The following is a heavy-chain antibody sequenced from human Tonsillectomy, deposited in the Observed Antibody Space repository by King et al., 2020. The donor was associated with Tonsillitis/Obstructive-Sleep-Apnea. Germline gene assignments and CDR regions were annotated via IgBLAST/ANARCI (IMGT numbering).Heavy chain of an antibody. CDR2: INWKSDST. D-gene: IGHD2-8*02. Sequence: VQLVESGGGLVQPGGSLRLSCAASGFTFDDIAIHWVRQVPGKGLEWVSGINWKSDSTGYADSVKGRFTMSRDNANNCLYLQMNSLTTEDTALYYCTKYIPDYCTGTICSHSFYFDLWGRGTLVTVSS. CDR1: GFTFDDIA. V-gene: IGHV3-9*01. J-gene: IGHJ2*01. CDR3: TKYIPDYCTGTICSHSFYFDL.